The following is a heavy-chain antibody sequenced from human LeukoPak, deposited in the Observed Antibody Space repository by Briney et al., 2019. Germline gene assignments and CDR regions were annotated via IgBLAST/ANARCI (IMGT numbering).Heavy chain of an antibody. CDR1: GGSISTYY. CDR2: IHASGSS. Sequence: SETLSLTCNISGGSISTYYWSWIRQPAGKGLEWIGRIHASGSSTYNPSLKGRVTMSVDTSNNHFSLNLSSVTAADTAFYYCAREGWEVFFAYWGQGTLVTVSS. J-gene: IGHJ4*02. CDR3: AREGWEVFFAY. D-gene: IGHD1-26*01. V-gene: IGHV4-4*07.